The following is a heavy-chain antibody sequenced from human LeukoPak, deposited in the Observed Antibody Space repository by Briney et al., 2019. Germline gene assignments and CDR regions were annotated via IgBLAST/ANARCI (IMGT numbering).Heavy chain of an antibody. CDR3: ARTTRPYYYYMDV. Sequence: GESLKISCKGSGYNFINYWIGWARQMPGKGLEWMGIIYPGDSDTRYSPSFQGQVTISVDKSISTAYLQWSSLKASDTATYYCARTTRPYYYYMDVWGQGTTVTISS. CDR1: GYNFINYW. CDR2: IYPGDSDT. V-gene: IGHV5-51*01. J-gene: IGHJ6*03. D-gene: IGHD1-1*01.